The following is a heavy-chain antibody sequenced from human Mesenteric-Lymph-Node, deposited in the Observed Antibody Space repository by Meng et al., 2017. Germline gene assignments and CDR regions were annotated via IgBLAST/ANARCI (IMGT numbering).Heavy chain of an antibody. J-gene: IGHJ4*02. CDR2: ILYDGSNK. Sequence: QVQLVESGGGVVKPVRSLRLSCAASGFTFASYPMHWVRQAPGKGLEWVAVILYDGSNKFYADSVKGRFTISRDNSRNTLYLQMNSLRPEDTAVYYCFWLGESHNWGQGALVTVSS. V-gene: IGHV3-30*03. CDR1: GFTFASYP. D-gene: IGHD3-10*01. CDR3: FWLGESHN.